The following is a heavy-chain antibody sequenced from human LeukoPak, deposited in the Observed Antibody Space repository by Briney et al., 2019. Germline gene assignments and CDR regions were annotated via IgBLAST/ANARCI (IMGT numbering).Heavy chain of an antibody. D-gene: IGHD6-13*01. CDR2: IIPILGIV. Sequence: GASVKVSCKASGYIFTSYGISWVRQAPGQGLEWMGRIIPILGIVNYAQNFQGRVTITTDKSTSTAYMELSSLRSEDTAVYYCASPWVYSSSSGDAFDIWGQGTMVTISS. CDR1: GYIFTSYG. J-gene: IGHJ3*02. CDR3: ASPWVYSSSSGDAFDI. V-gene: IGHV1-69*04.